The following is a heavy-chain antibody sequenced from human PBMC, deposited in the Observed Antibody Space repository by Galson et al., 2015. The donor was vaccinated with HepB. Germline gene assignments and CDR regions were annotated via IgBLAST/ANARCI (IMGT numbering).Heavy chain of an antibody. CDR1: GGSISSSSYY. CDR2: IYYSGST. D-gene: IGHD3-10*01. J-gene: IGHJ4*02. Sequence: ETLSLTCTVSGGSISSSSYYWGWIRQPPGKGLEWIGSIYYSGSTYYNPSLKSRVTISVDTSKNQFSLKLSSVTAADTAVYYCARRNRLMVRGVIITYYFDYWGQGTLVTVSS. V-gene: IGHV4-39*01. CDR3: ARRNRLMVRGVIITYYFDY.